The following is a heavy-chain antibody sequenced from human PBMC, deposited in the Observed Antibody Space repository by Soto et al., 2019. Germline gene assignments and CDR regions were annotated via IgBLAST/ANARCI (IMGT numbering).Heavy chain of an antibody. CDR1: GFTFSSYG. J-gene: IGHJ6*02. V-gene: IGHV3-33*01. D-gene: IGHD1-26*01. CDR2: IWYDGSNK. Sequence: SGGSLRLSCAASGFTFSSYGMHWVRQAPGKGLEWVAVIWYDGSNKYYADSVKGRFTISRDNSKNTLYLQMNSLRAEDTAVYYCARDYRMSRYYYYGMDVWGQGTTVTVSS. CDR3: ARDYRMSRYYYYGMDV.